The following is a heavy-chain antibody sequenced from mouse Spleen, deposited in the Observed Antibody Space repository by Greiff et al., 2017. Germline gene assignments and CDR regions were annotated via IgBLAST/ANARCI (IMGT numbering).Heavy chain of an antibody. J-gene: IGHJ2*01. CDR1: GYTFTSYW. CDR2: INPSNGRT. CDR3: ARGYGYDGRDY. Sequence: VKLVESGPELVKPGASVKLSCKASGYTFTSYWMHWVKQRPGQGLEWIGEINPSNGRTNYNEKFKSKATLTVDKSSSTAYMQLSSLTSEDSAVYYCARGYGYDGRDYWGQGTTLTVSS. V-gene: IGHV1S81*02. D-gene: IGHD2-2*01.